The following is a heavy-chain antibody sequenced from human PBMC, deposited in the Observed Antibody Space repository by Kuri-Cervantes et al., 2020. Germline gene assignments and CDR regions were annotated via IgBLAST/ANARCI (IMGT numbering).Heavy chain of an antibody. CDR3: ARVSGYDSVDY. V-gene: IGHV3-33*01. CDR1: GFTFSSYG. Sequence: LSLTCAASGFTFSSYGMHWVRQAPGKGLEWVAVIWYDGSNKYYADAVKGRFTISRDNSKNTLYLQMNSLRAEDTAVYYCARVSGYDSVDYWGQGTLVTVSS. J-gene: IGHJ4*02. CDR2: IWYDGSNK. D-gene: IGHD5-12*01.